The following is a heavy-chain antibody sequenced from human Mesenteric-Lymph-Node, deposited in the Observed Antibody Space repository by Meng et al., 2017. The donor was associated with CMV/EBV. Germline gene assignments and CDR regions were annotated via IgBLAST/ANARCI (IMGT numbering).Heavy chain of an antibody. D-gene: IGHD3-3*01. V-gene: IGHV3-7*01. CDR3: ARVEDFGSAHYGMDV. CDR1: GFTFSRHW. CDR2: VKQDESEK. Sequence: GESLKISCAASGFTFSRHWMSWVRQAPGKGLEWVANVKQDESEKYYVDSVRGRFTVSRDNAKNSLYLQMDSLRAEDTAVYYCARVEDFGSAHYGMDVWGQGTAVTVSS. J-gene: IGHJ6*02.